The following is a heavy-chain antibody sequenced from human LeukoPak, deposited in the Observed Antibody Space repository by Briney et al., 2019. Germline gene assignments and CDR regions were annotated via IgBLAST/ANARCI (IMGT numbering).Heavy chain of an antibody. J-gene: IGHJ5*02. CDR2: ISYDGSNK. Sequence: GGPLRLSCAASGFTFSSYGMHWVRQAPGRGLEWVEVISYDGSNKYYADSVKGRLTISRDNSKNTLYLQMSSLRAEDTAVYYCAKGVVKHTAIYNLFDPCGQGTQVTVS. D-gene: IGHD5-18*01. CDR1: GFTFSSYG. CDR3: AKGVVKHTAIYNLFDP. V-gene: IGHV3-30*18.